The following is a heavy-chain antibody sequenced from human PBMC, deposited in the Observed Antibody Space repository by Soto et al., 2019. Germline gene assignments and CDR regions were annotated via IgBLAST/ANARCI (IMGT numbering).Heavy chain of an antibody. J-gene: IGHJ4*02. CDR3: ARGALSGYDTHFDY. D-gene: IGHD5-12*01. V-gene: IGHV3-21*01. Sequence: EVQLVESGGGLVKPGGSLRLSCAASGFTFSSYSMNWVRQAPGKGLEWVSSISSSSSYIYYADSVKGRFTISRDNAKNSLYLQMNGLRAEDTAVYYCARGALSGYDTHFDYWGQGTLVTVSS. CDR2: ISSSSSYI. CDR1: GFTFSSYS.